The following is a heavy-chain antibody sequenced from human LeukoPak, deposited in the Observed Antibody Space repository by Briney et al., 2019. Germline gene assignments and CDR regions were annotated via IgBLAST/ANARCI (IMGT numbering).Heavy chain of an antibody. J-gene: IGHJ5*02. V-gene: IGHV1-8*01. CDR3: ARKGLLGSGKPWFDP. CDR2: MNPNSGNT. D-gene: IGHD2-15*01. Sequence: ASVKVSCTASGYTFTSYDVNWVRQASGQGLEWMGWMNPNSGNTASAQKFQGRVTMTTNTSISTAYMELTGLRSEDTARYFCARKGLLGSGKPWFDPWGQGTLVTVSS. CDR1: GYTFTSYD.